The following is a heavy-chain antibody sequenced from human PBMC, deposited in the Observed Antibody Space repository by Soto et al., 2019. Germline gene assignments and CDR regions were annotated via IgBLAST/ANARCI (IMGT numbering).Heavy chain of an antibody. CDR2: IYWDDK. D-gene: IGHD4-17*01. CDR3: AHSLAASNYGDYEPINSFDY. V-gene: IGHV2-5*01. CDR1: GFSLSTSGVG. J-gene: IGHJ4*02. Sequence: QITLKESGPTLVKPTQTLTLTCTFSGFSLSTSGVGVGWIRQPPGKALEWLALIYWDDKRYSPSLKSRLTITKDTSKNPVVLTMTNMDPVDTATYYCAHSLAASNYGDYEPINSFDYWGQGTLVTVSS.